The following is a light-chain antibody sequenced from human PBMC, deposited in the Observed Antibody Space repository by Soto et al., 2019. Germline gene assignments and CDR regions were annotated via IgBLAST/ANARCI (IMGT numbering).Light chain of an antibody. CDR2: GAS. Sequence: EIVLTQSPGTLSLSPGERATLSCRASQSISSSYLAWYQQKPGQAPRLLIYGASRRATGIPDRFSGRESGTDFTLTITTLETEDSAVYFCQQYASSPYTFGQGNKVEIK. J-gene: IGKJ2*01. V-gene: IGKV3-20*01. CDR1: QSISSSY. CDR3: QQYASSPYT.